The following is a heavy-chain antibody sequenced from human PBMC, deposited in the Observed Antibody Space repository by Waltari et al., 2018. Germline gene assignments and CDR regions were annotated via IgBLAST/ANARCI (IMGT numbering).Heavy chain of an antibody. CDR1: EGTFSSYT. CDR3: ARARWDLQVVYLDS. Sequence: QVQLVQSGTEVRKHGSSVKGTCEAPEGTFSSYTLSWVRVDPGQGLEWMGHIVPLYSSATYAQRFRGRVTISADESTSTGYMEMSGLRSEDTAVYFCARARWDLQVVYLDSWGQGTLVTVSS. J-gene: IGHJ4*02. CDR2: IVPLYSSA. V-gene: IGHV1-69*01. D-gene: IGHD2-8*02.